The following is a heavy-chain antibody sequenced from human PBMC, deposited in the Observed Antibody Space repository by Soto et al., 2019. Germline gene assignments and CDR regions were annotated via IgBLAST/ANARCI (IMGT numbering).Heavy chain of an antibody. CDR3: ARHTPAYYDILTFQPRDLYYYYGMDV. CDR1: GGSISSSSYY. Sequence: SETLSLTCTVSGGSISSSSYYWGWIRQPPGKGLEWIGSIYYSGSTYYNPSLKSRVTISVDTSKNQFSLKLSSVTAADTAVYYCARHTPAYYDILTFQPRDLYYYYGMDVWGQRTTVTGSS. V-gene: IGHV4-39*01. J-gene: IGHJ6*02. D-gene: IGHD3-9*01. CDR2: IYYSGST.